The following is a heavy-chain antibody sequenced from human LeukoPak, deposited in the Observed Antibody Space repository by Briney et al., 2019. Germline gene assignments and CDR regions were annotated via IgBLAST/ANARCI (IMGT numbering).Heavy chain of an antibody. V-gene: IGHV1-2*02. Sequence: ASVKVSCKASGYTFTGYYMHWVRQAPGQGLEWMGWINPNSGGTNYAQKFQGRVTMTRDTSISTAYMELSRLRSDDTAVYYCARSIAAAGTQDFQHWAQGTLVTVSS. J-gene: IGHJ1*01. CDR1: GYTFTGYY. D-gene: IGHD6-13*01. CDR2: INPNSGGT. CDR3: ARSIAAAGTQDFQH.